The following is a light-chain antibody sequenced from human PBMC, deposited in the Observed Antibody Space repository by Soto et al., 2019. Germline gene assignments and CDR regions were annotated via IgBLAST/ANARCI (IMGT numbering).Light chain of an antibody. CDR2: AAS. Sequence: DIQMTQSPSSLSASVGERVTITCRASQGISNYLAWYQQKPGKVPKLLIYAASTLQSGVPSRFSGSGSGTDFTLTISSLQPEDVAAYYCQKYNSALALTFGGGTKVEIK. CDR1: QGISNY. CDR3: QKYNSALALT. V-gene: IGKV1-27*01. J-gene: IGKJ4*01.